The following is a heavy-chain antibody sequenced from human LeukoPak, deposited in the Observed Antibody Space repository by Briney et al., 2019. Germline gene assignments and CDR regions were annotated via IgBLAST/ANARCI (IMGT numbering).Heavy chain of an antibody. V-gene: IGHV3-30*02. CDR2: IRYDGSNK. J-gene: IGHJ4*02. Sequence: TGGSLRLSCAASGFTFSSYGMHWVRQAPGKGLEWVAFIRYDGSNKYYADSVKGRFTISRDNSKNTLYLQMNSLRAEDTAVYYCAKDGGSSYYFDYWGQGTLVAVSS. CDR1: GFTFSSYG. D-gene: IGHD1-26*01. CDR3: AKDGGSSYYFDY.